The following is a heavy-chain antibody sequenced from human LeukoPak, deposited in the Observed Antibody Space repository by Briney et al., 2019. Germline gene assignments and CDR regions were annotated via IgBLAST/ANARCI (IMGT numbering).Heavy chain of an antibody. Sequence: PSQTLSLTCAGSGGSISSGGYSWSWIRQPPGKGLEWIGYIYHSGSTYYNPSLKSRVTISVDRSKNQFSLKLSSVTAADTAVYYCARGGSDFDWPQATYLDYWGQGTLVTVSS. V-gene: IGHV4-30-2*01. J-gene: IGHJ4*02. CDR3: ARGGSDFDWPQATYLDY. CDR1: GGSISSGGYS. CDR2: IYHSGST. D-gene: IGHD3-9*01.